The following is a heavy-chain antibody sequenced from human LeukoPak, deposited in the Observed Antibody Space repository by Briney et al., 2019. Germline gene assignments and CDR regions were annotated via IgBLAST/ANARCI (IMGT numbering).Heavy chain of an antibody. D-gene: IGHD3-22*01. V-gene: IGHV4-34*01. J-gene: IGHJ4*02. CDR1: GGSFSGYY. Sequence: ETSETLSLTCAVYGGSFSGYYWSWIRQPPGKGLEWIGEINHSGSTNYNPSLKSRVTISVDTSKNQFSLKLSSVTAADTAVYYCASSTYYDSSGYYAYWGQGTLVTVSS. CDR3: ASSTYYDSSGYYAY. CDR2: INHSGST.